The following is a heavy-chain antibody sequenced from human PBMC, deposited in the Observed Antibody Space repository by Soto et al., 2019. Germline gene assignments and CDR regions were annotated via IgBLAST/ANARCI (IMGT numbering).Heavy chain of an antibody. D-gene: IGHD6-19*01. CDR1: GGSLTGYY. V-gene: IGHV4-34*01. Sequence: SETLSLTCVVYGGSLTGYYWSWIRQPPGRGLEWIGEINPTGSPKYNPSLMSRVTISVDTSKNQFSMKLSSVTAADTAVFYCARSREQWLVDAFDIWGQGTMVTVSS. CDR2: INPTGSP. J-gene: IGHJ3*02. CDR3: ARSREQWLVDAFDI.